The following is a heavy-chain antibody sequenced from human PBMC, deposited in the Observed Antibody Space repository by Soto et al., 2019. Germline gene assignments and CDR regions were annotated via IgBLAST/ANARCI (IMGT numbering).Heavy chain of an antibody. CDR2: IKQDESDK. CDR3: AAYCYTMTCTHFHGYS. V-gene: IGHV3-7*03. J-gene: IGHJ5*02. D-gene: IGHD3-16*02. Sequence: GGSLRFCFAVSGSRFRDYWMSWFRQSPGEGLEWVANIKQDESDKYYVDSVKGRFTISRDNAKNALYLQMNSLRVEDTAVYYCAAYCYTMTCTHFHGYSWGQGTQVTVSS. CDR1: GSRFRDYW.